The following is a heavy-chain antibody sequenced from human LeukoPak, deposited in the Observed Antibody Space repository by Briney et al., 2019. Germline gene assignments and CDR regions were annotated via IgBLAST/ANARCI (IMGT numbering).Heavy chain of an antibody. CDR2: IYYSGST. CDR1: GGSISSSSYY. J-gene: IGHJ4*02. V-gene: IGHV4-39*07. Sequence: PSETLSLTCTVSGGSISSSSYYWGWIRQPPGKGLEWIGSIYYSGSTYYNPSLKSRVTISVDTSKNQFSLKLSSVTAADTAVYYCARSNSYYDILTGYYNWLDYWGQGTLVTVSS. D-gene: IGHD3-9*01. CDR3: ARSNSYYDILTGYYNWLDY.